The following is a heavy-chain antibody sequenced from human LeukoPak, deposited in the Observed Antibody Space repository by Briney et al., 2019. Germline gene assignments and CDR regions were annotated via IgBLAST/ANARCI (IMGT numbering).Heavy chain of an antibody. J-gene: IGHJ4*02. CDR3: ARGAFLRDFWSGYYPYYFDY. V-gene: IGHV4-4*07. CDR1: GGSISSYY. Sequence: SETLSLTCTVSGGSISSYYWSWIRQPAGKGLEWIGRIYTSGSTNYNPSLKSRVTMSVDTPKNQFSLKLSSVTAADTAVYYCARGAFLRDFWSGYYPYYFDYWGQGTLVTVSS. D-gene: IGHD3-3*01. CDR2: IYTSGST.